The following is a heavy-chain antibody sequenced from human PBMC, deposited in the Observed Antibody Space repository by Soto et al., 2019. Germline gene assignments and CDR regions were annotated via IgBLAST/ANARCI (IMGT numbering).Heavy chain of an antibody. V-gene: IGHV3-11*01. D-gene: IGHD6-6*01. CDR3: AGQYSSSSVEF. CDR1: GFTFSDYY. J-gene: IGHJ4*02. Sequence: SLKISCAASGFTFSDYYMNWIRQAPGKGLEWVSYISSGAITIYYADSVKGRFTISRDNAKNSLYLQMNSLRAEDTAVYYCAGQYSSSSVEFWGQGTLVTVSA. CDR2: ISSGAITI.